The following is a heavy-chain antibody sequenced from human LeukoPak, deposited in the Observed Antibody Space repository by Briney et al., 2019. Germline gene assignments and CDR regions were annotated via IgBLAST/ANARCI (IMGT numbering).Heavy chain of an antibody. V-gene: IGHV1-18*01. Sequence: ASVKVSCKASGYTFTSYGISWVRQAPGQGLEWMGWISAYNGNTNYAQKLQGRVTMTTDTSTSTAYMELRSLRSDDTAVYYCARDGEDIVVVPAAHDVWFDPWGQGTLVTASS. CDR1: GYTFTSYG. CDR3: ARDGEDIVVVPAAHDVWFDP. J-gene: IGHJ5*02. D-gene: IGHD2-2*01. CDR2: ISAYNGNT.